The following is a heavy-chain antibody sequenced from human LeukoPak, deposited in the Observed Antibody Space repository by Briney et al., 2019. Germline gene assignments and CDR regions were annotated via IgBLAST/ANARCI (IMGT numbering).Heavy chain of an antibody. Sequence: SETLSLTCTVSGGSISSYYWSWIRQPAGKGLEWIGRIYTSGSTNYNPSLKSRVTMSVDTSKNQFSLKLSSATAADTAVYYCARDGGIAVAGSAHFDYWGQGTLVTVSS. CDR3: ARDGGIAVAGSAHFDY. J-gene: IGHJ4*02. V-gene: IGHV4-4*07. D-gene: IGHD6-19*01. CDR2: IYTSGST. CDR1: GGSISSYY.